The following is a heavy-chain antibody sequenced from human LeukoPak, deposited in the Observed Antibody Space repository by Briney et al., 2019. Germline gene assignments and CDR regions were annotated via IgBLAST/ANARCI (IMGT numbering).Heavy chain of an antibody. CDR2: IYYSVTT. CDR3: ANSDVPATAIDY. CDR1: GGSFSGYY. Sequence: SETLSLTCAVYGGSFSGYYWSWIRQPPGKGLEWIGNIYYSVTTYYNPSLKSRVTISVDTSKNQFSLKLSSVTAADTAVYYCANSDVPATAIDYWGQGTLVTVSS. V-gene: IGHV4-34*01. J-gene: IGHJ4*02. D-gene: IGHD2-2*01.